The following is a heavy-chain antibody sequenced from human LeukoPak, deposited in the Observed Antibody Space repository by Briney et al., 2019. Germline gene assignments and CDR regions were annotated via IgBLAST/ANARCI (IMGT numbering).Heavy chain of an antibody. CDR1: GYTFTSYP. Sequence: GASVKVSCKASGYTFTSYPINWVRQAPGQGLEWMGWINTNTGNPTYAQGFTGRFVFSLDTSVSTAYLQISSLKAEDTAVYYCARDVARYSSGWYVFDYWGQGTLVTVSS. CDR3: ARDVARYSSGWYVFDY. V-gene: IGHV7-4-1*02. D-gene: IGHD6-19*01. CDR2: INTNTGNP. J-gene: IGHJ4*02.